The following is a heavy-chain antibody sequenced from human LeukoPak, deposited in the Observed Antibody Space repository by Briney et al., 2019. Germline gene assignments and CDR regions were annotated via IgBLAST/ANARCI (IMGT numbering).Heavy chain of an antibody. CDR3: RGWRWLQSVHGTNDY. J-gene: IGHJ4*02. D-gene: IGHD5-24*01. CDR1: GGSISGYY. V-gene: IGHV4-4*08. CDR2: IFSSGST. Sequence: SETLSLTCTISGGSISGYYWTWIRQPPGKGLECIGYIFSSGSTYYNPSLKSRVTISVDTSKNQFSLKLSSVTAADTAVYYCRGWRWLQSVHGTNDYWGQGTLVTVSS.